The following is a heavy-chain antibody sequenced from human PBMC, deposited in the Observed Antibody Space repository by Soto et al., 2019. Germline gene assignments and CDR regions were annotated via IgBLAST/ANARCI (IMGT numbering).Heavy chain of an antibody. CDR1: KFTITSYW. CDR2: INSDGSSI. CDR3: AREVSHGYVHRGMDV. Sequence: EVQLVESGGGLVQPGGSVRLSCAASKFTITSYWMHRVRQAPAKGLVWVSRINSDGSSISYADAVKGRFTISRDNAKTTLYPQMSSLRVEDTAVYYCAREVSHGYVHRGMDVWGQGTTVTVFS. D-gene: IGHD5-18*01. J-gene: IGHJ6*02. V-gene: IGHV3-74*01.